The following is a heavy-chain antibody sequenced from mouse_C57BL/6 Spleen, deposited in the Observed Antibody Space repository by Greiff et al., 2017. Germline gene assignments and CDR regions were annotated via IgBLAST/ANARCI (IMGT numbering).Heavy chain of an antibody. CDR2: IWTGGGT. CDR3: ARKEFYDGYPYYDMGC. J-gene: IGHJ4*01. D-gene: IGHD2-3*01. Sequence: VQGVESGPGLVAPSQSLSITCTVSGFSLTSYAISWVRQPPGKGLEWLGVIWTGGGTNSNSALQSILSISKDNPKSQVFLKMISLQTDDTARYYCARKEFYDGYPYYDMGCWGKGTSVTVSS. V-gene: IGHV2-9-1*01. CDR1: GFSLTSYA.